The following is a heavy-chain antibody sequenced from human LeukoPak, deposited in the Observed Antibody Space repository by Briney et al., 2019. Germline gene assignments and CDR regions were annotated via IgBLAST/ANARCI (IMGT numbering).Heavy chain of an antibody. V-gene: IGHV3-7*01. CDR1: GFTFIRDC. CDR2: IKQDGSKK. D-gene: IGHD6-19*01. CDR3: ASVSDTVAESDYMDV. Sequence: GRSLRLSCAAAGFTFIRDCMSWIRQAPRKGLEWVSNIKQDGSKKYYADSVKGRFTISRDNAKNSLSLQMNSLRAGAKAVYYCASVSDTVAESDYMDVWGKGTTVTVSS. J-gene: IGHJ6*03.